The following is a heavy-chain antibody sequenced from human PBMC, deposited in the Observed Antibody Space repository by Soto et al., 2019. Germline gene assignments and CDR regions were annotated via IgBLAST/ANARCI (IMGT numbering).Heavy chain of an antibody. CDR3: ARLWWFDP. D-gene: IGHD3-10*01. CDR1: GFTVSNTY. CDR2: IYSGGDT. Sequence: GGSLRLSCAASGFTVSNTYMSWVRQAPGKGLEWVSIIYSGGDTYYADSVKGRFTVSRDNSKNTLYLQMNSLRADDTAIYYCARLWWFDPWGQGTLVTVSS. V-gene: IGHV3-53*01. J-gene: IGHJ5*02.